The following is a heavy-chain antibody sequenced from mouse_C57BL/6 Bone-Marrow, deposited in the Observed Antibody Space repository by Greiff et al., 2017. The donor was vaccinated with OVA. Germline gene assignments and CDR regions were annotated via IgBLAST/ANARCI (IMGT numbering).Heavy chain of an antibody. V-gene: IGHV5-6*02. Sequence: DVKLQESGGDLVKPGGSLKLSCAASGFTFSSYGMSWVRQTPDKRLEWVATISSGGSYTYYPDSVKGRFTISRDNAKNTLYLQMSSLKSEDTAMYYCARLLDYWGQGTTLTVSS. CDR1: GFTFSSYG. CDR3: ARLLDY. CDR2: ISSGGSYT. J-gene: IGHJ2*01.